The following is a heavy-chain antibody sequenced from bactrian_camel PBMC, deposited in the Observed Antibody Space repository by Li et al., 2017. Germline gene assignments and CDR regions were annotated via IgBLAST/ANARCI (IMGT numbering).Heavy chain of an antibody. CDR1: GFTFSVYP. CDR3: AATHPLCPATFQGYNY. V-gene: IGHV3S35*01. J-gene: IGHJ4*01. D-gene: IGHD2*01. CDR2: IHKSGGST. Sequence: VQLVESGGGSVQAGESLRLSCAASGFTFSVYPMSWVRQAPGKELAWVASIHKSGGSTDYADSVKGRFTISRDNGKITVDLQMDSLRPEDTAMYYCAATHPLCPATFQGYNYWGQGTQVTVS.